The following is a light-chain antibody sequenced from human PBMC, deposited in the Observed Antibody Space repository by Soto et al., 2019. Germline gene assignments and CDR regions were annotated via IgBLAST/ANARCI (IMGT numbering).Light chain of an antibody. CDR3: CSYAGSYTYV. V-gene: IGLV2-11*01. J-gene: IGLJ1*01. CDR1: NSDVGTFYF. Sequence: QSALTQPRSVSGSPGQSVTISCTGTNSDVGTFYFVSWYQQYPDKGPKLIIYDVTERPSGVPDRFSGSKSGNTASLTISGLQAEDEADYYCCSYAGSYTYVFGSGTQLTVL. CDR2: DVT.